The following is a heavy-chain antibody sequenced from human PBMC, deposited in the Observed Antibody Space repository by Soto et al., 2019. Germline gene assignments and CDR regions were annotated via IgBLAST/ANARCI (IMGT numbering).Heavy chain of an antibody. CDR2: IYYRGST. D-gene: IGHD6-6*01. Sequence: QLQLHESGPGLMKPSETLSLTCTVSGGSVSSSSYYWGWIRQPPGKGLEWVGSIYYRGSTYYNPSLRSRVTISVDTSKIQFSLRLSSLTAADTAMYYCAREYSTSSGDYWGQGTLVTVSS. CDR1: GGSVSSSSYY. J-gene: IGHJ4*02. CDR3: AREYSTSSGDY. V-gene: IGHV4-39*02.